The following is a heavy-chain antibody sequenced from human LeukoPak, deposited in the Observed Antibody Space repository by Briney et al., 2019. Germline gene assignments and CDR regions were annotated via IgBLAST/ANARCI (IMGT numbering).Heavy chain of an antibody. V-gene: IGHV4-30-4*01. Sequence: PSETLSLTCTVSGGSISSGGYYWSWIRQPPGKGLEWIGYIYYSGSTYYNPSLKSRVTISVDTSKNQFSLKLSSVTAADTAVYYCARGHYDFWSGYRPNWYFDLWGRGTLVTVSS. D-gene: IGHD3-3*01. CDR1: GGSISSGGYY. J-gene: IGHJ2*01. CDR3: ARGHYDFWSGYRPNWYFDL. CDR2: IYYSGST.